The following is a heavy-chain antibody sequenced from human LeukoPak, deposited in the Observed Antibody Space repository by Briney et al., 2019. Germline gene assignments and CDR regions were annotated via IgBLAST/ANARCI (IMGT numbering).Heavy chain of an antibody. Sequence: GGSLRLSCAASGFTFSSYWMSWVRQAPGKGLEWVANIKQDGSEKYYVDSVKGRFTISRDNSKNTLYLQMNSLRTEDTAVYYCAKDLVDDDILTGYYKRGIDYWGQGILVTVSS. CDR1: GFTFSSYW. J-gene: IGHJ4*02. CDR3: AKDLVDDDILTGYYKRGIDY. CDR2: IKQDGSEK. V-gene: IGHV3-7*01. D-gene: IGHD3-9*01.